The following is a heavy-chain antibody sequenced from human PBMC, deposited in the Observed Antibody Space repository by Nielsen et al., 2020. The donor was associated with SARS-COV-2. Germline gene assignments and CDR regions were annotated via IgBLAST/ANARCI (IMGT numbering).Heavy chain of an antibody. Sequence: GESLKISCAASGFTFRNYGMHWVRQAPGKGLEWVAVIWYDGTNTYYTDSVKGRFTISRDTSKNTLFLQMNSLRAEDTAVYYCARDRSVRYFDYWGQGIQVTVSS. CDR1: GFTFRNYG. D-gene: IGHD3-9*01. CDR3: ARDRSVRYFDY. J-gene: IGHJ4*02. V-gene: IGHV3-33*08. CDR2: IWYDGTNT.